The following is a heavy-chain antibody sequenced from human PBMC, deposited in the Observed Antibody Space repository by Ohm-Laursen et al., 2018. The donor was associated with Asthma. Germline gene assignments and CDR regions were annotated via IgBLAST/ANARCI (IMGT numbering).Heavy chain of an antibody. Sequence: SLRLPCSASGFTFSSFAMHWVRQAPGKGLEWVTIITSDGSWTSYADSVKGRFTISRDNSKSTLYMQMNSLRAEDTAVYYCARRDFSGGDPNAAFDIWGQGTMVTVSS. J-gene: IGHJ3*02. CDR1: GFTFSSFA. V-gene: IGHV3-30-3*01. D-gene: IGHD2-21*02. CDR2: ITSDGSWT. CDR3: ARRDFSGGDPNAAFDI.